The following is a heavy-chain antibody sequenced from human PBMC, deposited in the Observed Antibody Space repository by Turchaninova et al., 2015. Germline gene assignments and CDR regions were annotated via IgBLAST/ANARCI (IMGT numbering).Heavy chain of an antibody. V-gene: IGHV1-69*01. D-gene: IGHD6-6*01. CDR3: ARDHEQLAWDHFDY. J-gene: IGHJ4*02. CDR1: GGTVSSYS. CDR2: ITPTFGTA. Sequence: QVQLVPAGAEGENPATTVECSVKGAGGTVSSYSISWVRTAPGQGLEWMGGITPTFGTANYAQKFQGRVTITADESTSTAYMELSSLRSEDTAVYYCARDHEQLAWDHFDYWGQGTLVTVSS.